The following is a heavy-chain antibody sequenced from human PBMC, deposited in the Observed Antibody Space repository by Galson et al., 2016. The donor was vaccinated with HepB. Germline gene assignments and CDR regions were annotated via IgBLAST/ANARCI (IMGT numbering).Heavy chain of an antibody. D-gene: IGHD3-16*01. Sequence: SLRLSCAASGFTFSSYGMHWVRQAPGKGLEWVAVIWYDGSNKYYADSVKGRFTISRDNSKNTLYMQMSSLRAEDTAVYYCAGWAKRGFDDYWGQGTTVTGSS. CDR3: AGWAKRGFDDY. CDR1: GFTFSSYG. V-gene: IGHV3-33*01. CDR2: IWYDGSNK. J-gene: IGHJ4*02.